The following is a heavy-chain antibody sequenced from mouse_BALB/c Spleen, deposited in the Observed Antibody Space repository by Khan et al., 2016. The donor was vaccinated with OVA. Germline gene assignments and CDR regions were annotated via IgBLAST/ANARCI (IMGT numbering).Heavy chain of an antibody. CDR2: IDPANGNN. D-gene: IGHD4-1*01. CDR1: GFNIKDTY. V-gene: IGHV14-3*02. CDR3: ARYYWDVFAY. Sequence: VQLKESGAELVKPGASVKLSCTASGFNIKDTYMHWVKQRPEQGLEWIGRIDPANGNNKYDPKFQGKATITADTSSNTAYLHLSSLTSEDTAVYYCARYYWDVFAYWGQGTLVTVSA. J-gene: IGHJ3*01.